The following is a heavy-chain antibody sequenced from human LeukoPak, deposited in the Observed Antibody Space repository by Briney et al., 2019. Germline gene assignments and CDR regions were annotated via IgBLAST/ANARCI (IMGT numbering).Heavy chain of an antibody. V-gene: IGHV3-7*01. CDR1: GFTFSSYW. CDR3: AREREYYYDSSGYLYYFDY. Sequence: GGSLRLSCAASGFTFSSYWMSWVRQAPGKGLEWEANIKQDGSEKYYVDSVKGRFTISRDNAKNSLYLQMNSLRAEDTAVYYCAREREYYYDSSGYLYYFDYWGQGTLVTVSS. CDR2: IKQDGSEK. D-gene: IGHD3-22*01. J-gene: IGHJ4*02.